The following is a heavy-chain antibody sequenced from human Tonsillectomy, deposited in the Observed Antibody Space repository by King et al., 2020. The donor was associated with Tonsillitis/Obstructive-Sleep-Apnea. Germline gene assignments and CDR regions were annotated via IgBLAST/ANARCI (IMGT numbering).Heavy chain of an antibody. CDR3: GRSDTNWNYAAFDI. J-gene: IGHJ3*02. CDR1: GFSLSTTGLC. Sequence: VTLKESGPALVNPTQTLTLTCTFSGFSLSTTGLCVSWIRQPPGKALEWLARIDWDADKSCSTSLKTRLTIPKDPSKNQVVLTMTNMEPVDTATYYCGRSDTNWNYAAFDIWGQGTMVTVSS. CDR2: IDWDADK. D-gene: IGHD1-7*01. V-gene: IGHV2-70*04.